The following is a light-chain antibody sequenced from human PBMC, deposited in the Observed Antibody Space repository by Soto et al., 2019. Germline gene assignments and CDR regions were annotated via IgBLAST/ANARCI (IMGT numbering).Light chain of an antibody. CDR2: AAS. V-gene: IGKV1-9*01. Sequence: DIQLTQYPSFLSASVGDRVTITCRASQGISSYLAWYQQKPGKAPKLLIYAASTLQSGFPSRFSGSGSGTAFTLTISSRQPEDFATDYCQQLNSYPPYTFGQGTKLEIK. CDR3: QQLNSYPPYT. J-gene: IGKJ2*01. CDR1: QGISSY.